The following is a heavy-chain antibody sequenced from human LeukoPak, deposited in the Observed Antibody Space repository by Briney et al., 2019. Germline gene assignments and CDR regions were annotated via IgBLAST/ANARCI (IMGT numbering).Heavy chain of an antibody. CDR3: ARDKIIYGSGSYYNQLDY. D-gene: IGHD3-10*01. CDR2: TYYRSKWYN. J-gene: IGHJ4*02. V-gene: IGHV6-1*01. CDR1: GDSVSSNSAA. Sequence: SQTLSLTCAISGDSVSSNSAAWNWIRQSPSRGPEWLGRTYYRSKWYNDYAVSVKSRITINPDTSKNQFSLQLNSVTPEDTAVYYCARDKIIYGSGSYYNQLDYWGQGTLVTVSS.